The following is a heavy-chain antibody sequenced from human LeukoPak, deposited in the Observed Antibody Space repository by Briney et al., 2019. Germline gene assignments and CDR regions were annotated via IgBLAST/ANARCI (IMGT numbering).Heavy chain of an antibody. J-gene: IGHJ4*02. V-gene: IGHV3-7*03. CDR1: GFTLSSDW. Sequence: GGSLRLSCVASGFTLSSDWMSWVRQVPGKGLEWVANIKQDGSEKYYADSVRGRFTISRDNGKNSLSLEMNSLRTEDTALYYCAKDSNTGGYSFGSWGQGTLVTVTS. D-gene: IGHD5-12*01. CDR2: IKQDGSEK. CDR3: AKDSNTGGYSFGS.